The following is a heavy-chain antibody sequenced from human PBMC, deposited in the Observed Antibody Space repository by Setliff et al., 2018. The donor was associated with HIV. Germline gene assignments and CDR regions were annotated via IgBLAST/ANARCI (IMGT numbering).Heavy chain of an antibody. V-gene: IGHV3-33*01. Sequence: GGSLRLSCAASGFTFSSYGMHWVRQAPGKGLEWVADIWYDGSKKYYADSVKGRFTISKDNSKNTLYLQMNSLRAEDTAVYYCASARWYNSGKQLDVWGKGTTVTVSS. D-gene: IGHD6-19*01. CDR1: GFTFSSYG. CDR3: ASARWYNSGKQLDV. J-gene: IGHJ6*04. CDR2: IWYDGSKK.